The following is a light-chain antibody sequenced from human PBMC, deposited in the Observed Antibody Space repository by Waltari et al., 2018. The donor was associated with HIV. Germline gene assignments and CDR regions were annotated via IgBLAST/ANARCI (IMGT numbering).Light chain of an antibody. J-gene: IGKJ4*01. CDR1: PSVSSSY. V-gene: IGKV3-20*01. CDR2: GPS. CDR3: QQYGSSPLT. Sequence: ELVLPPSSATLSSSPADRATLSCKVSPSVSSSYLAWYQQKVGQAPRLLIYGPSTRATGIPDRFSGSGSGTDFTLTISRLEAEDFAVYYCQQYGSSPLTFGGGTKVEIK.